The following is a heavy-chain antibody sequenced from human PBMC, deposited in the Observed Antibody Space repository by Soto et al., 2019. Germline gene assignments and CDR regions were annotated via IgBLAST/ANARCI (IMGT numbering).Heavy chain of an antibody. CDR1: GGSFSGYY. J-gene: IGHJ4*02. Sequence: SETLSLTCAVYGGSFSGYYWSWIRQPPGKGLEWIGEINHSGSTNYNPSLKSRVTISVDTSKNQFSLKLSSVTAADTAVYYCARLAHHSSGSYPDNWGQGSLVTVSS. CDR2: INHSGST. CDR3: ARLAHHSSGSYPDN. D-gene: IGHD3-10*01. V-gene: IGHV4-34*01.